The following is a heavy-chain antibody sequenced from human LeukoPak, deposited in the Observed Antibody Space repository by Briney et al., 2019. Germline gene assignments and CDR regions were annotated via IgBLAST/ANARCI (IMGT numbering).Heavy chain of an antibody. D-gene: IGHD6-6*01. CDR1: GDSISSGTYY. CDR3: ASGVGSSSSNWFDP. CDR2: VYSSGST. V-gene: IGHV4-61*02. Sequence: PSETPSLTCTVSGDSISSGTYYWSWIRQPAGKGLEWIGRVYSSGSTNYNPSLKSRVTISIDTSKNQFSLKLSSVTAADTAAYYCASGVGSSSSNWFDPWGQGTLVTVSS. J-gene: IGHJ5*02.